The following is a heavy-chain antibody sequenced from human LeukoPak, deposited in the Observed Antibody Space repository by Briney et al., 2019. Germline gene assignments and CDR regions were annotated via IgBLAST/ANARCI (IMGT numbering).Heavy chain of an antibody. CDR1: GGSISSYY. CDR3: ARATLGNLAFDI. V-gene: IGHV4-59*01. Sequence: SETLSLTCTVSGGSISSYYWSWIRQPPGKGLEWIGYIYYSGSTNYNPSLKSRVTISVDTSKNQFSLKLSSVTAADTAVYYCARATLGNLAFDIWGQGTMVTVSS. CDR2: IYYSGST. J-gene: IGHJ3*02. D-gene: IGHD4-23*01.